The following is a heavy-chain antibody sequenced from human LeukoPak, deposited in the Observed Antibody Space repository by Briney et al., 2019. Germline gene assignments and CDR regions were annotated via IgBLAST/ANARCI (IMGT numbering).Heavy chain of an antibody. Sequence: GRSLRLSCAASGFTFSSYGMHWVRQAPGKGLEWVAVIWDDGSNKYYADSVKGRFTISRDNSKNTLFLQMNSLRAEDTAVYYCAKGPGDYDSSGYYVAYWGQGTLVTVSS. CDR1: GFTFSSYG. J-gene: IGHJ4*02. CDR3: AKGPGDYDSSGYYVAY. V-gene: IGHV3-33*06. D-gene: IGHD3-22*01. CDR2: IWDDGSNK.